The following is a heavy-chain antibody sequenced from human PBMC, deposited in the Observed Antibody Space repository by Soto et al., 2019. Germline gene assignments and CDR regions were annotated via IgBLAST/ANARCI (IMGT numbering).Heavy chain of an antibody. J-gene: IGHJ6*02. Sequence: PGESLKISCKGSGYSFTSYWISWVRQMPGKGLEWMGRIDPSDSYTNYSPSFQGHVTISADKSISTAYLQWSSLKASDTAMYYCARHSRLGYCSSTSCYTPVEFYYGMDVWGQGTTVTVSS. V-gene: IGHV5-10-1*01. CDR1: GYSFTSYW. CDR3: ARHSRLGYCSSTSCYTPVEFYYGMDV. D-gene: IGHD2-2*02. CDR2: IDPSDSYT.